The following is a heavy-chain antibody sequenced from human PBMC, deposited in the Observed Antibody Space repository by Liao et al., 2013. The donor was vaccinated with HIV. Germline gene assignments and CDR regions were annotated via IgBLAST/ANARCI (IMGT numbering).Heavy chain of an antibody. CDR3: ARGPGYCSGGNCYSGAFDI. Sequence: QVQLQQWGAGLLKPSETLSLTCAVSGGSISRYYWNWIRQPAGKGLEWLGRLYASGGPNYNPSLKSRVTMSMDTSKNQFSLTLSSVTAADTAVYYCARGPGYCSGGNCYSGAFDIWGQGTMVTVSS. CDR1: GGSISRYY. CDR2: LYASGGP. J-gene: IGHJ3*02. V-gene: IGHV4-59*10. D-gene: IGHD2-15*01.